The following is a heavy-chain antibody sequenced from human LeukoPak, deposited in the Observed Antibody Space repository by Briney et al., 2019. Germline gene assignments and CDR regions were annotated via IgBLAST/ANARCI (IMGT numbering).Heavy chain of an antibody. J-gene: IGHJ5*02. D-gene: IGHD2-15*01. CDR3: VSSYCSGGSCYSASGS. CDR2: INSDGSST. CDR1: GFTFSSYW. V-gene: IGHV3-74*01. Sequence: PGGSLRLSCAASGFTFSSYWMHWVRQAPGKGLVWVSRINSDGSSTSYADSVKGRFTISRDNAKNTRYLQMNSLRVEDTAVYYCVSSYCSGGSCYSASGSWGQGTLVTVSS.